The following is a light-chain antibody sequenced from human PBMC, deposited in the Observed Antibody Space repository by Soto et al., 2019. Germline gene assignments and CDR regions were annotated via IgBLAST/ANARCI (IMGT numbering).Light chain of an antibody. CDR3: QQRSNWRSS. V-gene: IGKV3-11*01. J-gene: IGKJ2*01. Sequence: EIVLTQSPATLSLSPGETATLSCRASQSISRYLAWYQLKPGQAPRLLIFDASNRATGIPARFSGSGSGTDFTLTISSLEPEDFAVYYCQQRSNWRSSFGQGTKLEIK. CDR1: QSISRY. CDR2: DAS.